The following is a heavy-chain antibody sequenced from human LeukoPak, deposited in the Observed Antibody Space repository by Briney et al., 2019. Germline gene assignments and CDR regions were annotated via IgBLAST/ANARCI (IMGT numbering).Heavy chain of an antibody. CDR2: IGSSSI. CDR3: ARDGPPVGAGDFDY. J-gene: IGHJ4*02. D-gene: IGHD3-10*01. CDR1: GFSVSLHS. V-gene: IGHV3-48*01. Sequence: GGSLRLSCAASGFSVSLHSMGWVRQAPGKGLEWISYIGSSSIYADSVKGRFTISRDSAKNSLYLQMNSLRGEDTAVYYCARDGPPVGAGDFDYWGQGTPVTVSS.